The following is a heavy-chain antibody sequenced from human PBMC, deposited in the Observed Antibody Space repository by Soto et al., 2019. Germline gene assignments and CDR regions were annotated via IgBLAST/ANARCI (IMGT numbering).Heavy chain of an antibody. D-gene: IGHD3-10*01. CDR2: AYHSGST. Sequence: QLQLQESGPGLVRPSGTLSLTCAVSGGFTSTNNWWSWVRQPPGKVLEWIGDAYHSGSTEYNPSLKSRVSISVDKSKNQISLKLTSAPAADTAVYYCARSPPSSYYGGSGTFDYWGQGTLVTVSS. CDR3: ARSPPSSYYGGSGTFDY. J-gene: IGHJ4*02. CDR1: GGFTSTNNW. V-gene: IGHV4-4*02.